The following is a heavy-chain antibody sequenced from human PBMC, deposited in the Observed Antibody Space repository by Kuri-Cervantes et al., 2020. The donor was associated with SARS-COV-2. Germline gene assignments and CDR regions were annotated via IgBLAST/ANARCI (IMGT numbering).Heavy chain of an antibody. CDR3: ARDGVKDDYGFSSY. J-gene: IGHJ4*02. V-gene: IGHV3-48*01. Sequence: GGSLRLSCAASGFTYSSYSMNWVRQAPGKGLEWVSYISSSSTIYYADSVKGRFTISRDNAKNSLYLQMNSLRGEDTAVYYCARDGVKDDYGFSSYWGQGTLVTVSS. CDR1: GFTYSSYS. CDR2: ISSSSTI. D-gene: IGHD4-17*01.